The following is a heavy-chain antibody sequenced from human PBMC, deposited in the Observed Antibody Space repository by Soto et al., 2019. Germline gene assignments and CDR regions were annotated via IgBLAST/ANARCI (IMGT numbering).Heavy chain of an antibody. CDR1: GYTFTGYY. J-gene: IGHJ6*02. D-gene: IGHD6-19*01. CDR3: ARGSSGWYAQIYYYYGMDV. V-gene: IGHV1-2*02. CDR2: INPNSGGT. Sequence: ASVKVSCQASGYTFTGYYMHWVRQAPGQGLEWMGWINPNSGGTNYAQKFQGRVTMTRDTSISTAYMELSRLRSDDTAVYYCARGSSGWYAQIYYYYGMDVWGQGTTVTVSS.